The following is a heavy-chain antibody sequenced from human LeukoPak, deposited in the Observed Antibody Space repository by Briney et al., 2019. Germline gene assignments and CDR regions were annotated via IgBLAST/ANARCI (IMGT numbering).Heavy chain of an antibody. CDR1: GGTFSSYA. CDR3: ARVVGGSSWYIYYYYYMDV. V-gene: IGHV1-69*06. D-gene: IGHD6-13*01. J-gene: IGHJ6*03. Sequence: SVTVSCKASGGTFSSYAISWVRQAPGQGVEWMGGIIPIFGTANYAQKFQGRVTITADKSTSTAYMELSSLRSEDTAVYYCARVVGGSSWYIYYYYYMDVWGKGTTVTVSS. CDR2: IIPIFGTA.